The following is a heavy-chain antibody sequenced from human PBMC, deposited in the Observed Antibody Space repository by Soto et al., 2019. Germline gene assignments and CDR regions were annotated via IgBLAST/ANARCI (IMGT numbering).Heavy chain of an antibody. CDR2: IKQDGSEK. CDR3: AKVIRYCSDGVCWYFDL. CDR1: GFTFSSYW. J-gene: IGHJ2*01. Sequence: EVQLLESGGGLVQPGGSLRLSCAASGFTFSSYWMTWVRQAPGKGLEWVANIKQDGSEKYYVDSVKGRFTISRDNAKNSLYLQLSSLRAEDTAVYYCAKVIRYCSDGVCWYFDLWGRGTLVTVSS. V-gene: IGHV3-7*03. D-gene: IGHD2-8*01.